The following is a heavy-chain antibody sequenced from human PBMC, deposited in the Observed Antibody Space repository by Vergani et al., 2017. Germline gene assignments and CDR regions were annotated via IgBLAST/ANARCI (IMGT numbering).Heavy chain of an antibody. CDR3: ARHARYSDVTGNYVYYGMDV. J-gene: IGHJ6*02. CDR1: GYNFAIYW. D-gene: IGHD3-16*01. Sequence: EMQLVQSGAEVRKPGESVKISCRTSGYNFAIYWIGWVRQMPGKGLEWMGIVYPADSDTRYSPSFKGQVTVSADKSTSTAFLEWRGLKVTDTAIYYCARHARYSDVTGNYVYYGMDVWGQGTSVIVSS. V-gene: IGHV5-51*01. CDR2: VYPADSDT.